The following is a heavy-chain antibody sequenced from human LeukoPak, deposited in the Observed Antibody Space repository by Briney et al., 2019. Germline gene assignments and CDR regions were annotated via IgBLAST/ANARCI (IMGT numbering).Heavy chain of an antibody. CDR2: ISWNSGSI. Sequence: GRSLRLSCAASGFTFDDYAMHWVRQAPGKGLEWVSGISWNSGSIGYADSVKGRFTISRDNAMNTLYLQLSSLRVEDTAVYYCARRTLFGVIKPPDYWGQGTLATVSS. CDR1: GFTFDDYA. CDR3: ARRTLFGVIKPPDY. D-gene: IGHD3-3*01. J-gene: IGHJ4*02. V-gene: IGHV3-9*01.